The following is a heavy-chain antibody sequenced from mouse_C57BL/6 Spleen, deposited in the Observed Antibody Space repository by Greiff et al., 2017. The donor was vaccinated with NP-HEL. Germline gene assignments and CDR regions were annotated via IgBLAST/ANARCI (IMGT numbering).Heavy chain of an antibody. D-gene: IGHD1-1*01. Sequence: VQLQQSGAELVRPGASVKLSCTASGFNFKDDYMHWVKQRPEQGLEWIGWIDPENGDTEYASKFQGKATITADTSSNTAYLQLSSLTSDDTAVYYCTTRVVGAGGQGTLVTVSA. J-gene: IGHJ3*01. CDR3: TTRVVGA. CDR1: GFNFKDDY. CDR2: IDPENGDT. V-gene: IGHV14-4*01.